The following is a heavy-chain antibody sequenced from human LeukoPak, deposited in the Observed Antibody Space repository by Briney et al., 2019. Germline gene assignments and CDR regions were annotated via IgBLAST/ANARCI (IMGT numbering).Heavy chain of an antibody. J-gene: IGHJ4*02. V-gene: IGHV4-4*07. CDR2: IYPSGST. Sequence: AETLSLTCTVSGGSISSYYWSWIRQPAGKGLEWIGRIYPSGSTNYNPSLKSRVTMSVDTSKNQFSLKLSSVTAADTAVYYCARDRVYGRIAVAGSRAYYFDYWGQGTLVTVSS. CDR3: ARDRVYGRIAVAGSRAYYFDY. CDR1: GGSISSYY. D-gene: IGHD6-19*01.